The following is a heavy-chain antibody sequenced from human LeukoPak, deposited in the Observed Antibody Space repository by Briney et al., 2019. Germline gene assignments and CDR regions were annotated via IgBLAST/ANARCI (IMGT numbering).Heavy chain of an antibody. CDR3: APAVPGYSFYY. CDR1: GYTFTIYY. V-gene: IGHV1-46*01. CDR2: INPTGGNT. J-gene: IGHJ4*02. Sequence: ASVKVSYKASGYTFTIYYMHWVRQAPGQGLEWMGIINPTGGNTSYAQKFQGRVTMTSDTSTNTVYMELSSLRSDDTAVYYCAPAVPGYSFYYWGQGTLVTVSS. D-gene: IGHD6-19*01.